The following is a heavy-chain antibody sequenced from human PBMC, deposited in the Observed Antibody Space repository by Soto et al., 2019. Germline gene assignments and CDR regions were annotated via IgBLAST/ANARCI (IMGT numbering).Heavy chain of an antibody. V-gene: IGHV1-24*01. CDR3: AAGGTRWLHSPFDY. J-gene: IGHJ4*02. D-gene: IGHD1-1*01. CDR1: GHTLTELS. Sequence: QVQLVQSGAEVKKPGASVKVSCKVSGHTLTELSMHWVRLAPGKGLEWMGGFDPEDGETISAQKFQGRVTMTEDTYTDSTYVELSSLRSEDTAVYYCAAGGTRWLHSPFDYWGQGTLVTISS. CDR2: FDPEDGET.